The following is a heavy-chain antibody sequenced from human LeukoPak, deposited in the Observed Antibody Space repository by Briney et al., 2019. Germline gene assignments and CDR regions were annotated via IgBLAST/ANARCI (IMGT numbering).Heavy chain of an antibody. J-gene: IGHJ6*02. Sequence: GGSLRLSCAASGFTFSSYGMHWVRQAPGKRLEWVAVIWYDGSNKYYADSVKGRFTISRDNSKNTLYLQMNSLRAEDTAVYYCARGVAGRGRYYYYGMDVWGQGTTVTVSS. CDR2: IWYDGSNK. CDR1: GFTFSSYG. V-gene: IGHV3-33*01. D-gene: IGHD6-19*01. CDR3: ARGVAGRGRYYYYGMDV.